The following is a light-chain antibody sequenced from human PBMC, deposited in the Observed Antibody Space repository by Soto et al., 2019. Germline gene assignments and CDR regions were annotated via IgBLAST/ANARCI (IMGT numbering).Light chain of an antibody. CDR1: QSVSSSY. Sequence: EIVLTQSPGTLSLSPGERATLSCRASQSVSSSYLAWYHQKPGQAPRLLIYGASSRATGIPDRFSGSGPGTDFTLTISRLEPEDFAVYYCQQYGSSPRTFGQGTKVDIK. V-gene: IGKV3-20*01. J-gene: IGKJ1*01. CDR3: QQYGSSPRT. CDR2: GAS.